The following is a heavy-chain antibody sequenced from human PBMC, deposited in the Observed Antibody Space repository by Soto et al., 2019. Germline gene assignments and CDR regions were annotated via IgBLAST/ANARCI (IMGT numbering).Heavy chain of an antibody. CDR3: ARAGGNYYYYGMDV. CDR1: GFTFSDYY. CDR2: ISSSSSYT. D-gene: IGHD2-15*01. Sequence: VQLVESGGGLVQPGGSLRLSCAASGFTFSDYYMSWIRQAPGKGLEWVSYISSSSSYTNYADSVKGRFTISRDNAKNSLYLQMNSLRAEDTAVYYCARAGGNYYYYGMDVWGQGTTVTVSS. J-gene: IGHJ6*02. V-gene: IGHV3-11*06.